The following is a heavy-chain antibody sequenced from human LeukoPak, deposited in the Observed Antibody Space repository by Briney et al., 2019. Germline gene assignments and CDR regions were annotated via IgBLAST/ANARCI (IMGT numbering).Heavy chain of an antibody. J-gene: IGHJ3*02. CDR1: GFTFSLYW. V-gene: IGHV3-7*03. Sequence: PGGSLRLSCAASGFTFSLYWMTWVRQSPGKGLEWVADINPDGSQKYSVDSVKGRFTISRDNAKNSLFLQMNSLRAEDTAVYYCAKDLREYSSSPRNAFDIWGQGTMVTVSS. CDR3: AKDLREYSSSPRNAFDI. D-gene: IGHD6-6*01. CDR2: INPDGSQK.